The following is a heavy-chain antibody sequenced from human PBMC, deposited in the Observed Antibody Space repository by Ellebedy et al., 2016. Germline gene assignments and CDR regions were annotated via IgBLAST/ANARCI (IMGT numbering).Heavy chain of an antibody. CDR3: AKDRRFVVVTAAFDI. D-gene: IGHD2-21*02. Sequence: GGSLRLXXAASGFTFSSYAMSWVRQAPGKGLEWVSAISGSGGSTYYADSVKGRFTISRDNSKNTLYLQMNSLRAEDTAVYYCAKDRRFVVVTAAFDIWGQGTMVTVSS. V-gene: IGHV3-23*01. CDR2: ISGSGGST. CDR1: GFTFSSYA. J-gene: IGHJ3*02.